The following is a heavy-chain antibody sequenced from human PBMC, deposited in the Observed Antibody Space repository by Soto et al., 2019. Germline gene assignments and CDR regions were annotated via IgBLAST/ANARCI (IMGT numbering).Heavy chain of an antibody. J-gene: IGHJ6*02. CDR1: GFPFSNAW. CDR3: AKDLSQQWRGGGMDV. V-gene: IGHV3-15*07. CDR2: IKSRALGGTT. D-gene: IGHD6-19*01. Sequence: GGSLRLSCAGSGFPFSNAWINWVRHVPGKGLEWVGRIKSRALGGTTDFAAPVRGRFAITRDKSKNTLYLQMDSLRAEDTAVYYCAKDLSQQWRGGGMDVWGQGTTVTVSS.